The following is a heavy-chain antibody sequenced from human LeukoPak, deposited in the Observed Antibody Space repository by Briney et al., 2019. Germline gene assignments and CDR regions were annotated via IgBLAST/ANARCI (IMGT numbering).Heavy chain of an antibody. CDR3: AKDIMGYCSSTSCYTFDY. Sequence: GRSLRLSCAASGFTFSSYAMHWVRQAPGKGLEWVAVISYDGSNKYYADSVKGRFTISRDNAKNSLYLQMNSLRAEDTALYYCAKDIMGYCSSTSCYTFDYWGQGTLVTVSS. CDR2: ISYDGSNK. V-gene: IGHV3-30-3*01. D-gene: IGHD2-2*02. CDR1: GFTFSSYA. J-gene: IGHJ4*02.